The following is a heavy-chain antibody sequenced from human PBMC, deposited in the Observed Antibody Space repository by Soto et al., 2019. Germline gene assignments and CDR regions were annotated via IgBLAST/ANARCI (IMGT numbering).Heavy chain of an antibody. D-gene: IGHD1-26*01. Sequence: PGGSLRLSCAASGFPFSSYGMHWVRQAPGKGLEWLALLSYDGSVKYYADSVKGQFTISRDNSKDTVYLQMNSLRAGDTAVYYCAKGEGMYSGTYLDYWGPGTLVTVSS. J-gene: IGHJ4*02. CDR3: AKGEGMYSGTYLDY. CDR1: GFPFSSYG. CDR2: LSYDGSVK. V-gene: IGHV3-30*18.